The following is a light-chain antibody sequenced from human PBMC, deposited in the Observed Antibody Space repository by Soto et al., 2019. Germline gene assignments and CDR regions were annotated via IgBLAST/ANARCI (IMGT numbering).Light chain of an antibody. CDR1: QSVSGN. CDR2: NGF. J-gene: IGKJ2*01. CDR3: QQHDSWPYT. Sequence: EIVLTQSPATLSVSPGERATLSCRASQSVSGNLVWYQQKPGQAPKLLIYNGFTRATGIPVRFSGSGSGTEFTLTISSLESEDFAVYYCQQHDSWPYTFGQGTKVEV. V-gene: IGKV3D-15*01.